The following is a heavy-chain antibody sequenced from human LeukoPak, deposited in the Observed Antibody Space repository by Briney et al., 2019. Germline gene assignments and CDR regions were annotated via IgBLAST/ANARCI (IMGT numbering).Heavy chain of an antibody. CDR1: GFTFNSYW. J-gene: IGHJ5*02. D-gene: IGHD3-16*02. CDR3: ARGQPLGS. V-gene: IGHV3-7*03. CDR2: IKQDGSEK. Sequence: PGGSLRLPCVVSGFTFNSYWMSWVRQAPGKGLEWVANIKQDGSEKYYVDSVKGRFIISRDNAKNSLYLQMSSLRVEDTAVYYCARGQPLGSWGQGTLVTVSS.